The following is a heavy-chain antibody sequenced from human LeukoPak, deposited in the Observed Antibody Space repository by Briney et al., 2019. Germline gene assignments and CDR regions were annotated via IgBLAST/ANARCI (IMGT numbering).Heavy chain of an antibody. D-gene: IGHD3-22*01. Sequence: PGGSLRLSCAASGFTFSNAWMSWVRQAPGKGLEWVGRIKSKTDGGTTDYAAPVKGRFTISRDDSKNTLYLQMYSLKTEDTAVYYCTTKISYYYDSSGFDYWGQGTLVTVSS. V-gene: IGHV3-15*01. CDR3: TTKISYYYDSSGFDY. J-gene: IGHJ4*02. CDR1: GFTFSNAW. CDR2: IKSKTDGGTT.